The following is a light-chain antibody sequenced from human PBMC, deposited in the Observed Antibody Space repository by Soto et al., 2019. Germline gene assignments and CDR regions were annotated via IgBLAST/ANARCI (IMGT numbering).Light chain of an antibody. CDR3: QQRSNWPGIT. V-gene: IGKV3-11*01. CDR2: DAS. J-gene: IGKJ3*01. CDR1: RSVSSY. Sequence: EIVLTQSPATLSLSPGERATLSCRASRSVSSYLAWYQQKPGQAPRLLIYDASNRATGIPARFSGSGSGTDFTLTISSLEPEDFAVYYCQQRSNWPGITFGPGTKVYIK.